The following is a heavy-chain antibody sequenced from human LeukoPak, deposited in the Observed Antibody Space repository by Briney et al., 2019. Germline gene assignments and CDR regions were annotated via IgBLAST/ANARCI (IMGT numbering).Heavy chain of an antibody. CDR3: ARCPYDILTGYYSVDY. J-gene: IGHJ4*02. Sequence: SETLSLTCTVSGGSISSGSYYWSWIRPPAGTGLEWIGRIYTSGSTNYNPSLKGRVTISVDTSKNQFSLKLSSVTAADTAVYYCARCPYDILTGYYSVDYWGQGTRVTVSS. D-gene: IGHD3-9*01. V-gene: IGHV4-61*02. CDR2: IYTSGST. CDR1: GGSISSGSYY.